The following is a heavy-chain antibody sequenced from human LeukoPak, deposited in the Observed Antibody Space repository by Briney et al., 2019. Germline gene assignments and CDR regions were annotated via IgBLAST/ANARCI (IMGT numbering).Heavy chain of an antibody. CDR1: GFTFGTYW. CDR2: INSDGGTT. J-gene: IGHJ6*03. D-gene: IGHD6-19*01. V-gene: IGHV3-74*01. CDR3: AREQQWLVYYYYYMDV. Sequence: GGSLRLSCGASGFTFGTYWMHWGRQAPGKGLVWVSGINSDGGTTTYADSVKGRFTISRDNAKNTLYLQMNILRAEDTAVYYCAREQQWLVYYYYYMDVWGKGTTVTISS.